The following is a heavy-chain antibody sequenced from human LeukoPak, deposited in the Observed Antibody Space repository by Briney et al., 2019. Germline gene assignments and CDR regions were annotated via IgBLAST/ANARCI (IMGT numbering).Heavy chain of an antibody. CDR2: INTNTGNP. CDR3: ARGYCSGGCCYSFFRRYYYYYYMDV. CDR1: GYTFTSYA. Sequence: ASVKVSCKASGYTFTSYAMNWVRQAPGQGLEWMGWINTNTGNPTYAQGFTGRFVFSLDTPVSTAYLQISSLKAEDTAVYYCARGYCSGGCCYSFFRRYYYYYYMDVWGKGTTVTVPS. J-gene: IGHJ6*03. D-gene: IGHD2-15*01. V-gene: IGHV7-4-1*02.